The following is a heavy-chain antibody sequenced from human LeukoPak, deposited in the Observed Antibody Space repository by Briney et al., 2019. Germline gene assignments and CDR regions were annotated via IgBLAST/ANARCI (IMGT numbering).Heavy chain of an antibody. D-gene: IGHD6-19*01. J-gene: IGHJ3*02. Sequence: TSGTLSLTCAVSGGSISSSNWWSWVRQPPGKGLEWIGEIYHSGSTNYNPSLKSRVTISVDKSKNQFSLKLSSVTAADTAVYYCAREGGGWPHFDGFDIWGQGTMVTVSS. CDR2: IYHSGST. V-gene: IGHV4-4*02. CDR3: AREGGGWPHFDGFDI. CDR1: GGSISSSNW.